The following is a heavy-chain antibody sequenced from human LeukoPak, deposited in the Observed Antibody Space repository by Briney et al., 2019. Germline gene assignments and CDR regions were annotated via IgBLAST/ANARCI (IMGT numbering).Heavy chain of an antibody. CDR1: GGSISNY. D-gene: IGHD2-2*01. CDR3: ARGQYHLLYWYFDL. Sequence: SETLSLTCTVSGGSISNYWSWIRQPAGKGLEWIGRIYSSGSTNYNPSLKSRVTLSVDTSKNQFSLKLSSATAADTAVYYCARGQYHLLYWYFDLWGRGTLVTVSS. J-gene: IGHJ2*01. CDR2: IYSSGST. V-gene: IGHV4-4*07.